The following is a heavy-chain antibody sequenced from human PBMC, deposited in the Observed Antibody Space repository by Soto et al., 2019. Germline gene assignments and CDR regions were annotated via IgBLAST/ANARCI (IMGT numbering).Heavy chain of an antibody. Sequence: QVQVVESGGGVVQPGRCLRISCTASGITFNGHAMHWVRQPPGKGLEWVAQIWYDGSNKYYADSVKGRFTISRDNSKNTLYVQMDSLRVEDTAVYYCARDGQSLAPYALDVWGQVTSVTVSS. J-gene: IGHJ6*02. CDR3: ARDGQSLAPYALDV. CDR2: IWYDGSNK. D-gene: IGHD6-19*01. CDR1: GITFNGHA. V-gene: IGHV3-33*01.